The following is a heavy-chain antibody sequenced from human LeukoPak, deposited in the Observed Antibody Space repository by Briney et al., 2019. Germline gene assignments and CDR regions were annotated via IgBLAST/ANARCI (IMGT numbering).Heavy chain of an antibody. CDR3: ASFGVDYYGMDV. V-gene: IGHV4-59*12. D-gene: IGHD3-10*01. CDR2: IYDSGNT. CDR1: GGSISSSY. Sequence: PSETLSLTCTVSGGSISSSYWSWIRQPPGKGLEWIGYIYDSGNTISNPSLKSRVTISVDTSKNQFSLKLSSVTAADTAVYYCASFGVDYYGMDVWGQGTTVTVSS. J-gene: IGHJ6*02.